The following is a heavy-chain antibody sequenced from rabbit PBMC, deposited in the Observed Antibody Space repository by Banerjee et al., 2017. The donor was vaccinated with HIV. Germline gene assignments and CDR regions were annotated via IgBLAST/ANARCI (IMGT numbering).Heavy chain of an antibody. CDR3: ASHGYFNL. J-gene: IGHJ4*01. CDR1: GIDFSNYYY. V-gene: IGHV1S40*01. Sequence: QSLEESGGDLVKPGASLTLTCKASGIDFSNYYYMYWVRQAPGKGLEWIACIYTGSSGSTYYASWAKGRFTITKTSSTTVTLQMTSLTAADTATYFCASHGYFNLWGQGTLVTVS. CDR2: IYTGSSGST.